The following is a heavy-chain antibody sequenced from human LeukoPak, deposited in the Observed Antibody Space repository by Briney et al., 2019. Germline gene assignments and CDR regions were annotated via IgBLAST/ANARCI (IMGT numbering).Heavy chain of an antibody. CDR2: MSSDGSTT. D-gene: IGHD2-2*01. J-gene: IGHJ4*02. V-gene: IGHV3-74*01. CDR3: TRVVSGNALDY. Sequence: PGGSLRLSCAASGFTFSSYWMQWVRQAPGKGLVWVSHMSSDGSTTRYADSVKGRFTISRDNAKNTLYLQMNSLRAEDTAMYYCTRVVSGNALDYWGQGTLVTVSS. CDR1: GFTFSSYW.